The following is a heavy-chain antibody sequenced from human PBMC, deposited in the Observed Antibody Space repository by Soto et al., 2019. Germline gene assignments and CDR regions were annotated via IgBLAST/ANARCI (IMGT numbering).Heavy chain of an antibody. CDR1: GYTFSTYA. Sequence: QVQLVQSGAEVKKPGASVKVSCKSSGYTFSTYAISWVRQAPGQGLEWMGWINPDNADTNYAHNFQGRVTMTTDTSTNTVYMELRSLRSDDTAIYFCARDGSSGYYDDYYYGMDVWGQGTTVTVSS. D-gene: IGHD3-22*01. J-gene: IGHJ6*02. CDR3: ARDGSSGYYDDYYYGMDV. V-gene: IGHV1-18*01. CDR2: INPDNADT.